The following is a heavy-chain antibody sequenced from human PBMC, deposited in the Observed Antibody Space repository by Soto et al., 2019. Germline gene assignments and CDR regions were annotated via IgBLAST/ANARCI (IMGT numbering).Heavy chain of an antibody. CDR3: ARGYYGSGGTIDY. D-gene: IGHD3-10*01. CDR1: GFTVSSNF. Sequence: EVQLVESGGGLIQPGGSLRLSCAASGFTVSSNFMSWVRQAPGKGLEWVSVIYSGGSTYYADSVKGRFTISRDNSKNPLYLQMNSLRAEDTAVYYCARGYYGSGGTIDYWGQGTLVTVSS. V-gene: IGHV3-53*01. CDR2: IYSGGST. J-gene: IGHJ4*02.